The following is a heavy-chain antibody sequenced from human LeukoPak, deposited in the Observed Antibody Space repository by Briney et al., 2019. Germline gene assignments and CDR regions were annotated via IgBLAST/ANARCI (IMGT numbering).Heavy chain of an antibody. J-gene: IGHJ4*02. CDR2: IYYSGST. CDR1: GGSISSGGYY. CDR3: ASGDNDPLFDY. Sequence: SETPSLTCTVSGGSISSGGYYWSWIRQHPGKGLEWIGSIYYSGSTNYNPSLQGRVTISLDTSRSQFSLKLSSVTAADTAVYYCASGDNDPLFDYWGQGTLVTVSS. V-gene: IGHV4-31*03. D-gene: IGHD1-1*01.